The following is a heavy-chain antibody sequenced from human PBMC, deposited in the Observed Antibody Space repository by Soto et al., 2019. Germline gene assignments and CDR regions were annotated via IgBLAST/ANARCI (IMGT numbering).Heavy chain of an antibody. V-gene: IGHV3-53*02. CDR2: IYSGGTT. Sequence: EVQLVETGGGLIQPGGSLRLSCAASGFTVILNYMGWVRQAPGKGLEWVSVIYSGGTTYYADSVRGRFTISRDNSKHTVFLQMNSLRAEDTAVYYCARPYYYDSSGYLNAFDMWGQGTMVTVSS. CDR1: GFTVILNY. CDR3: ARPYYYDSSGYLNAFDM. J-gene: IGHJ3*02. D-gene: IGHD3-22*01.